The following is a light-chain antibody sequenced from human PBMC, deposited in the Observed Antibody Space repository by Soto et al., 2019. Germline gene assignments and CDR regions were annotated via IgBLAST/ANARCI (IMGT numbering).Light chain of an antibody. V-gene: IGKV3D-15*01. J-gene: IGKJ1*01. CDR1: QSVDSN. CDR2: GAS. Sequence: EIVMTQSPATLSVSPGDGATLSCRASQSVDSNLAWYQQKPGQTPRLLIYGASTRPTGIPARFSGSGSGTEFTLTISSLQSEDFAVYYCQQYNNWPPWTFGQGTKVEIK. CDR3: QQYNNWPPWT.